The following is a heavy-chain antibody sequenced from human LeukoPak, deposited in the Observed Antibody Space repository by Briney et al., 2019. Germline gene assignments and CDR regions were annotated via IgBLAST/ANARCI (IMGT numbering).Heavy chain of an antibody. CDR1: GYTFTSYD. Sequence: ASVKVSCKASGYTFTSYDINWVRQATGQGLEWMGWMNPNSGNTGYAQKFQGRVTTTRNTSISTAYMELSSLRSEDTAVYYCARSTEARYYYYMDVWGKGTTVTISS. V-gene: IGHV1-8*01. CDR3: ARSTEARYYYYMDV. J-gene: IGHJ6*03. CDR2: MNPNSGNT.